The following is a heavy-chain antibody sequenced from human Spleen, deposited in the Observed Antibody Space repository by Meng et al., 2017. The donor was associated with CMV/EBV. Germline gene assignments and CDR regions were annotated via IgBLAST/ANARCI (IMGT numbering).Heavy chain of an antibody. CDR3: VRARPLTFRPYYNAMDV. CDR2: ISGYNGNT. CDR1: GYIFTTYG. J-gene: IGHJ6*02. Sequence: ASVKVSCKASGYIFTTYGITWVRQAPGQGLEWMGWISGYNGNTKYAQKLQGRVTMTTDTPTSTAYMELRSLRSDDTAVYYCVRARPLTFRPYYNAMDVWGQGTTVTVSS. D-gene: IGHD6-6*01. V-gene: IGHV1-18*01.